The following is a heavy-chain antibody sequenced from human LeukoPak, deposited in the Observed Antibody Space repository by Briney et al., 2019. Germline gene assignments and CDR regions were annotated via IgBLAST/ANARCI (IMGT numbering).Heavy chain of an antibody. D-gene: IGHD2-8*01. V-gene: IGHV4-59*12. CDR3: ARELMSYYYYYYGMDV. CDR2: VFDSGGT. J-gene: IGHJ6*02. Sequence: SETLSLTCTVSGGSISNYWWSWIRQPPGKGLEWIGYVFDSGGTNYNPSLKGRVTISVDTSKNQFSLKLSSVTAADTAVYYCARELMSYYYYYYGMDVWGQGTTVTVSS. CDR1: GGSISNYW.